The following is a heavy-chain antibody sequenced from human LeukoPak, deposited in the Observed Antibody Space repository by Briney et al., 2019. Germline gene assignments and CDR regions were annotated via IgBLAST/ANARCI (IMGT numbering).Heavy chain of an antibody. CDR3: AKDAQRGFDYSNSLDK. CDR1: GFTFSHYG. Sequence: GGSLRLSCATSGFTFSHYGMHWVRQAPGKGPEWVAVIRSDGTNTYYGDPVKGRFTISRDNFQRTVYLQMNSLRAEDTAVYYCAKDAQRGFDYSNSLDKWGQGTLVTVSS. V-gene: IGHV3-30*02. CDR2: IRSDGTNT. D-gene: IGHD4-11*01. J-gene: IGHJ4*02.